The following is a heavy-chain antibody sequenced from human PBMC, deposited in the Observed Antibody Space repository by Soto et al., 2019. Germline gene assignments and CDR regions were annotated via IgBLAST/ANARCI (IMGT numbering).Heavy chain of an antibody. CDR3: ARDRSTMVRGVIKPMDV. CDR1: GYTFTSYG. CDR2: ISAYNGNT. V-gene: IGHV1-18*01. Sequence: ASVKVSCKASGYTFTSYGISWVRQAPGQGLEWMGWISAYNGNTNYAQKLQGRVTMTTDTSTSTAYMELRSLRSDDTAVYYCARDRSTMVRGVIKPMDVWGQGTTVTVS. D-gene: IGHD3-10*01. J-gene: IGHJ6*02.